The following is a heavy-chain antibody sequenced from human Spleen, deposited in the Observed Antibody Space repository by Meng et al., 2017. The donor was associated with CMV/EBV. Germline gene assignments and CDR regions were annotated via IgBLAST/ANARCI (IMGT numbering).Heavy chain of an antibody. D-gene: IGHD2-2*01. CDR2: ISPYDGDT. V-gene: IGHV1-18*01. CDR1: CTNYG. CDR3: ARDIEYCGSSSCYEDCFDP. Sequence: CTNYGISWVRHAPGQGLEWMGWISPYDGDTNYARKLRGRITLTTDTSTTTAYMELRSLRSDDTAVYYCARDIEYCGSSSCYEDCFDPWGQGTLVTVSS. J-gene: IGHJ5*02.